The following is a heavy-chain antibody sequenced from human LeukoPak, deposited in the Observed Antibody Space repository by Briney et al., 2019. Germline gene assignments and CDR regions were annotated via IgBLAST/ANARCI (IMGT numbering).Heavy chain of an antibody. V-gene: IGHV3-73*01. J-gene: IGHJ4*02. CDR1: GFTFSGSA. CDR2: IRSKANNYAT. D-gene: IGHD3-9*01. Sequence: PGGSLRLSCAASGFTFSGSAMHWVRQASGRGLEWVGRIRSKANNYATTYGASVEGSFPISRDDSKNTAYLQMNSLKTEDTAVYYCSRLGHDTLTGPIDDWGQGTLVTVSS. CDR3: SRLGHDTLTGPIDD.